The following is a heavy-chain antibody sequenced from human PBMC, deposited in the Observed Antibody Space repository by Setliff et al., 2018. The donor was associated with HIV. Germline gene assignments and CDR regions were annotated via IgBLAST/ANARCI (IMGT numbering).Heavy chain of an antibody. Sequence: GASVKVSCKASGYTFSNSDINWVRQAPGQGLEWMGWMNPKSGNTGYAQKFQGRVTMTSNAFITTAYMELSALTSEDTAVYYCARGHIDYNYWGDILGYWFDPWGQGTLVTVSS. CDR1: GYTFSNSD. J-gene: IGHJ5*02. CDR2: MNPKSGNT. D-gene: IGHD3-9*01. CDR3: ARGHIDYNYWGDILGYWFDP. V-gene: IGHV1-8*02.